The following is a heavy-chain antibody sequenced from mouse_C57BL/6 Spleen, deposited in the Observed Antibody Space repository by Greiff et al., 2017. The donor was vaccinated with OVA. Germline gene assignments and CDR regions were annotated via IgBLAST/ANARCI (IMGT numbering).Heavy chain of an antibody. V-gene: IGHV1-59*01. D-gene: IGHD2-2*01. J-gene: IGHJ4*01. CDR2: IDPSDSYT. Sequence: QVQLQQPGAELVRPGTSVKLSCKASGYTFTSYWMHWVKQRPGQGLEWIGVIDPSDSYTNYNQKFKGKATLTVDTSSSTAYMQLSSLTSEDSAVYYCARRGAYGYDIDYYAMDYWGQGTSVTVSS. CDR1: GYTFTSYW. CDR3: ARRGAYGYDIDYYAMDY.